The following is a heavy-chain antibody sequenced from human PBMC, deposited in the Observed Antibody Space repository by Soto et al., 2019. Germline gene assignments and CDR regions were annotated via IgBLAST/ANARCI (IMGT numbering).Heavy chain of an antibody. Sequence: EVQLLESGGALVQPGGSLRLSCDASGFTFSSYAMSWVRQAPGKGLEWVSAISAVGDTTYYADSVKVRFTISRDNSKNTLYLQMNSLRAEDTAVYYCAKRRFDRSGYFDYWGQGTLVTVSS. V-gene: IGHV3-23*01. J-gene: IGHJ4*02. CDR3: AKRRFDRSGYFDY. CDR2: ISAVGDTT. CDR1: GFTFSSYA. D-gene: IGHD3-22*01.